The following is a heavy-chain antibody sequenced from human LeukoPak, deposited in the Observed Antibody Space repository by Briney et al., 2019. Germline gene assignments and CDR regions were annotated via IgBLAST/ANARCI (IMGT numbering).Heavy chain of an antibody. CDR1: GFTVSSNY. D-gene: IGHD6-19*01. CDR2: IYSGGST. J-gene: IGHJ6*02. CDR3: ARGTPSSSGWLYYGMDV. Sequence: GGSLRLSCAASGFTVSSNYMSWVRQAPGKGLEWVSVIYSGGSTYYADSVKGRFTISRDISKNTLYLQMNSLRAEDTAVYYCARGTPSSSGWLYYGMDVWGQGTTVTVSS. V-gene: IGHV3-53*01.